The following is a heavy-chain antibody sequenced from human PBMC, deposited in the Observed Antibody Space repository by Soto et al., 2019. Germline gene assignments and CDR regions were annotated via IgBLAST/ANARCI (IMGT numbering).Heavy chain of an antibody. D-gene: IGHD6-19*01. V-gene: IGHV3-49*03. J-gene: IGHJ4*02. Sequence: DVQLVESGGGLVQPGRSLTLSCRTSGFTFDNYTVGWFRQAPGKGLEWLTFIRNKPYGGIADYAASVEGRFTVSRDDSKSIAYLQMNTLKTDDTAVYYCTARRQCLVNIDYWGQGTLVPVSS. CDR3: TARRQCLVNIDY. CDR1: GFTFDNYT. CDR2: IRNKPYGGIA.